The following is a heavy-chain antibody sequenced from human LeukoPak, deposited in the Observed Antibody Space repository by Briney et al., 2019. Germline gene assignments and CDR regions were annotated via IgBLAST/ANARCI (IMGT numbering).Heavy chain of an antibody. CDR3: AREDGYDSVAMDV. CDR2: ISSSGSTI. CDR1: AFTFSDYY. J-gene: IGHJ6*03. V-gene: IGHV3-11*04. D-gene: IGHD5-12*01. Sequence: GGSLRLSCAASAFTFSDYYMSWIRQAPGRGLEWVSYISSSGSTIYYADSVKGRFTISRDNAKNSLYLQMISLRAEDTVVYYCAREDGYDSVAMDVWGKGTTVTVSS.